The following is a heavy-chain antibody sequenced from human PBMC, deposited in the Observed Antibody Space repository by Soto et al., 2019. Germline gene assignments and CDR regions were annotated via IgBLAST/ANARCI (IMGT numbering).Heavy chain of an antibody. Sequence: VQLQQWGAGLLKPSETLSLTCAVYGGSFSGYYWSWIRQPPGKGLEWIGEINHSGSTNYNPSLKSRVTISVDTSKNQFSLKLSSVTAADTAVYYCARYCSSTSCYGFDYWGQGTLVTVSS. CDR1: GGSFSGYY. V-gene: IGHV4-34*01. CDR3: ARYCSSTSCYGFDY. D-gene: IGHD2-2*01. CDR2: INHSGST. J-gene: IGHJ4*02.